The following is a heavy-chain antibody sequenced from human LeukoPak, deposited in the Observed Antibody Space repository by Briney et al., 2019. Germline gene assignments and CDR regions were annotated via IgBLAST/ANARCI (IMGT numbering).Heavy chain of an antibody. CDR3: ARVGHIVAAGTYDW. J-gene: IGHJ4*02. CDR1: GGSISSYY. CDR2: ISYSGSP. Sequence: SETLSLTCTVSGGSISSYYWSWIRQPPGKGLEWIGYISYSGSPNYNPSLKSRVTISADTSKNQFSLNLSSMTAADTAVYYCARVGHIVAAGTYDWWGQGTLVTVSS. D-gene: IGHD6-13*01. V-gene: IGHV4-59*08.